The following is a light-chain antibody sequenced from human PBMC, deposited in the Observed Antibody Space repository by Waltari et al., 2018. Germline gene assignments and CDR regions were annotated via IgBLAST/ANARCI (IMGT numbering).Light chain of an antibody. J-gene: IGLJ1*01. CDR2: EAT. Sequence: QSALTQPASVSGSPGQSIPISCTGTSSYIGTYDLISWYHQRPGKAPKPILYEATKRSSGGSDRLSASTSGNTASLTIAGLLPEDESDYYCCSYAGDNTFLFGSGTKVTV. V-gene: IGLV2-23*01. CDR1: SSYIGTYDL. CDR3: CSYAGDNTFL.